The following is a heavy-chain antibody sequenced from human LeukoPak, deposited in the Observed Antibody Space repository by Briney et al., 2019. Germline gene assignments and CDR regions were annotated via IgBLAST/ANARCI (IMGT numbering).Heavy chain of an antibody. CDR1: GFTFSSYW. CDR3: VRWGVEAGMDS. J-gene: IGHJ4*02. D-gene: IGHD6-19*01. CDR2: ISPDGSDT. V-gene: IGHV3-7*01. Sequence: PGGFLRLSCEASGFTFSSYWMGWVRQAPGKGLEWVANISPDGSDTYYVDSVKGRFTISRDNAKKSMFLQMNSLRAEETTVYYCVRWGVEAGMDSWGQGTLVTVSS.